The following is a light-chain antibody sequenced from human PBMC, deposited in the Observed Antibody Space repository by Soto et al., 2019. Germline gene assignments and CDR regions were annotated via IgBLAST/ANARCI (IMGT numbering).Light chain of an antibody. CDR2: GAS. V-gene: IGKV3-20*01. CDR1: RSVNSNC. J-gene: IGKJ2*01. CDR3: QQYGSFPYT. Sequence: VLTQSPGTLSLSPGERATLSCRASRSVNSNCLAWYQQTPGQPPRLLFHGASTRASGIPGRFSGSGSGTDFTLTISSLEPEDFAVYYCQQYGSFPYTFGQGTKLEIK.